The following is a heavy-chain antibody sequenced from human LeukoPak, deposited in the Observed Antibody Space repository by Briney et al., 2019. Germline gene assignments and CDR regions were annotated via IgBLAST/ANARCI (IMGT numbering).Heavy chain of an antibody. Sequence: GGSLRLSCAASGFTFSGYGIHWVRQAPGKGLEWVAVISYDGSNKYYADSVKGRFTISRDNSKNTLYLQMNSLRAEDTAVYYCAKDSRVITIFGTPQYWGQGTLVAVSS. CDR2: ISYDGSNK. J-gene: IGHJ4*02. CDR1: GFTFSGYG. V-gene: IGHV3-30*18. D-gene: IGHD3-3*01. CDR3: AKDSRVITIFGTPQY.